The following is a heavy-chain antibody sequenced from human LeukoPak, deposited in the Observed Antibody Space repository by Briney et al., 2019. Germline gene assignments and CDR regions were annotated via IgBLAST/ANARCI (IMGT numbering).Heavy chain of an antibody. CDR3: ARGYYYYDSSGYYYVFDY. J-gene: IGHJ4*02. CDR1: GYTFTSYD. V-gene: IGHV1-8*01. CDR2: MNPNSGNT. D-gene: IGHD3-22*01. Sequence: ASVKVSCKASGYTFTSYDINWVRQATGQGLEWMGWMNPNSGNTGYAQKFQGRVTMTRNTSISTAYMELSSLRSEDTAAYYCARGYYYYDSSGYYYVFDYWGQGTLVTVSS.